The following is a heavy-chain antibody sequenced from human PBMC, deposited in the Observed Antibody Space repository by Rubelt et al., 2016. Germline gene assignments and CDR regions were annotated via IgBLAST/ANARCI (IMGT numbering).Heavy chain of an antibody. CDR3: FDY. CDR1: AFSFTSYW. J-gene: IGHJ4*02. CDR2: IDHDGSEK. Sequence: EVQLVESGGGLVQPGGSLRLSCAASAFSFTSYWMSWVRQAPGMGLEWVANIDHDGSEKSYMNTVKWESDIRGADDTVVYYCARVKGRLFGSGSYAGFDYWGQGTLVTVSS. D-gene: IGHD3-10*01. V-gene: IGHV3-7*01.